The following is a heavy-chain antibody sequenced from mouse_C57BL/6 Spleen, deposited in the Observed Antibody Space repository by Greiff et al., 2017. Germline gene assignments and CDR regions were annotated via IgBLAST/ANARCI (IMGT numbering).Heavy chain of an antibody. V-gene: IGHV1-81*01. D-gene: IGHD4-1*01. CDR1: GYTFTSYG. CDR2: IYPRSGNT. J-gene: IGHJ4*01. CDR3: ARKRTGTEAMDY. Sequence: QVQLQQSGAELARPGASVKLSCKASGYTFTSYGIRWVKQRPGQGLEWIGEIYPRSGNTYYNEKFKGKATLTADKSSSTAYMELRSLTSEDSAVYFCARKRTGTEAMDYWGQGTSVTVSS.